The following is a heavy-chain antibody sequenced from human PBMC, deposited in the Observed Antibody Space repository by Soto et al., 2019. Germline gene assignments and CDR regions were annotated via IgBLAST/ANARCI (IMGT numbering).Heavy chain of an antibody. V-gene: IGHV1-2*02. D-gene: IGHD6-19*01. CDR1: GYTFTAYS. Sequence: ASVKVSCKASGYTFTAYSMHWVRQAPGQGLEWIGWFNPNSGDTVYAEKFQGRVTLTRDTSISTAYMELSSLRSDDTALYYCARDASAVLALDYWRQGTLVTVSS. CDR3: ARDASAVLALDY. J-gene: IGHJ4*02. CDR2: FNPNSGDT.